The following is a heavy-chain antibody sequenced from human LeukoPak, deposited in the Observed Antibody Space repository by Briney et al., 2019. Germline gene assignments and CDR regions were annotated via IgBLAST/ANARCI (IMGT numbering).Heavy chain of an antibody. V-gene: IGHV4-34*01. Sequence: SETLSLMCSVYGGPFSDYFWGWIRQPPGKGLEWIGEIDDGGNTNYNPSLMSRVIVAMEKSKKQFSLVMRSVTAADTAVYYCARFSKITWGDWGDAFDVWGQGATVIVSS. CDR1: GGPFSDYF. CDR3: ARFSKITWGDWGDAFDV. D-gene: IGHD2-21*02. J-gene: IGHJ3*01. CDR2: IDDGGNT.